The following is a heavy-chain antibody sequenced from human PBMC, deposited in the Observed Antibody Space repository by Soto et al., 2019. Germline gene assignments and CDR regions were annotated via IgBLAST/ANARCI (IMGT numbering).Heavy chain of an antibody. J-gene: IGHJ3*02. Sequence: QLHLVQSGAVVKKPGASVTVSCSASGYPVTAYYMHWVRQAPGRGLEWMGGINPATGAAKYTQTFRGRVTRTRDTATSTGFMELSGLTSEDTAVFYFARGGGVGVAGSAAFDMWGQGTLVTVSS. V-gene: IGHV1-2*02. CDR1: GYPVTAYY. D-gene: IGHD3-3*01. CDR2: INPATGAA. CDR3: ARGGGVGVAGSAAFDM.